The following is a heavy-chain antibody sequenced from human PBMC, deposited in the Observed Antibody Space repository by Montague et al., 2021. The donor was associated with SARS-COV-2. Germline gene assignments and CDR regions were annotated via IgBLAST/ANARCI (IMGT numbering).Heavy chain of an antibody. Sequence: SETLSLTCTVSGYSISTGYYWGWIRQPPGKGLEWIGTIYHSGSTYFNPSLKSRVTISVDTSKNQFSLNLSSVTAAGTAVYYCAKVAGSHATFDIWGRVTMVAVSS. D-gene: IGHD6-19*01. V-gene: IGHV4-38-2*02. CDR2: IYHSGST. CDR1: GYSISTGYY. J-gene: IGHJ3*02. CDR3: AKVAGSHATFDI.